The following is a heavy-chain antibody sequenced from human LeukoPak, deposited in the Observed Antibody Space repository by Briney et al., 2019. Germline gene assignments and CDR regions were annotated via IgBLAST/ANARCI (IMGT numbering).Heavy chain of an antibody. CDR3: ARGPYSGNSGAVY. CDR1: GFTFSSYG. D-gene: IGHD4-23*01. V-gene: IGHV3-33*01. J-gene: IGHJ4*02. CDR2: IWDDGGNK. Sequence: GGFLRLSCAASGFTFSSYGMHWVRQAPGKGLEWVAVIWDDGGNKYYADSVKGRFTISRDNSKNTVYLEMNSLRAEDTAVYHCARGPYSGNSGAVYWGQGTLVTVSS.